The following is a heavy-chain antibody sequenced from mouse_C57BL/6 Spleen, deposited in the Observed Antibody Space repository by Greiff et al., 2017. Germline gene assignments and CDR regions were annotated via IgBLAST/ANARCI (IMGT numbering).Heavy chain of an antibody. CDR3: ARDIYYYGTADY. D-gene: IGHD1-1*01. J-gene: IGHJ2*01. Sequence: VQLQESGPGLVKPSQSLSLTCSVTGYSITSGYYWNWIRQFPGNKLEWMGYISYDGSNNYNPSLKNRISITRDTSKNQFFLKLNSVTTEDTATYYCARDIYYYGTADYWGQGTTLTVSS. CDR2: ISYDGSN. V-gene: IGHV3-6*01. CDR1: GYSITSGYY.